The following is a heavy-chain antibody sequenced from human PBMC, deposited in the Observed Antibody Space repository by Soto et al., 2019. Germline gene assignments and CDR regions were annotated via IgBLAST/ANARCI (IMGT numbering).Heavy chain of an antibody. CDR2: IIPIFGTA. Sequence: ASVKVSCKASGGTFSSYAISWVRQAPGQGLEWMGGIIPIFGTANYAQKFQGRVTITADESTSTAYMELSSLRSEDTAVYYCASSGSSGYYWYFDLWGRGTLVTVSS. D-gene: IGHD3-22*01. CDR3: ASSGSSGYYWYFDL. V-gene: IGHV1-69*13. CDR1: GGTFSSYA. J-gene: IGHJ2*01.